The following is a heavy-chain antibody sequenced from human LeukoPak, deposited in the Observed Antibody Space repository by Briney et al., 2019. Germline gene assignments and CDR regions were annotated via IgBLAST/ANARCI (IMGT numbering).Heavy chain of an antibody. CDR2: IKSDGITI. V-gene: IGHV3-74*01. CDR3: AKGDSSSWYFDY. Sequence: GGSLRLSYAASGFTFSNFMMHWVRQARGKGLVWVSRIKSDGITITYADSVKGRFTISRDNAKNTLYLQMNSLRAEDTAVYYCAKGDSSSWYFDYWGQGTLVTVSS. CDR1: GFTFSNFM. J-gene: IGHJ4*02. D-gene: IGHD6-13*01.